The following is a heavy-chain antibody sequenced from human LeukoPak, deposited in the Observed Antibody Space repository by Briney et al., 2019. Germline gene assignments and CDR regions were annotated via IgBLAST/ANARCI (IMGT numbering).Heavy chain of an antibody. CDR1: GFTFSSYG. CDR3: ARGYYDSSGYSEYFQH. CDR2: IWYDGSNK. Sequence: SGRSLRLSCAASGFTFSSYGIHWVRQAPGKGLEWVAVIWYDGSNKYYADSVKGRFTISRDNSKNTLYLQMNSLRAEDTAVYYCARGYYDSSGYSEYFQHWGQGTLVTVSS. J-gene: IGHJ1*01. D-gene: IGHD3-22*01. V-gene: IGHV3-33*01.